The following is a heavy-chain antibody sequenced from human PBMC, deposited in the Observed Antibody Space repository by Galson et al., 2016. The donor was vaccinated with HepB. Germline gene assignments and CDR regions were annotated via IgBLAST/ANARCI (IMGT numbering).Heavy chain of an antibody. CDR3: SRAPWGAANWFDS. V-gene: IGHV1-18*01. CDR1: GYTFTSYG. CDR2: ISAYNDNT. Sequence: SVKVSCKASGYTFTSYGINWVRQAPGQGLEWMGWISAYNDNTNYAQKLQGRVTMTTDTSTSTAYMELRSLRFDEPAVYYCSRAPWGAANWFDSWGQGTLVTVSP. J-gene: IGHJ5*01. D-gene: IGHD1-26*01.